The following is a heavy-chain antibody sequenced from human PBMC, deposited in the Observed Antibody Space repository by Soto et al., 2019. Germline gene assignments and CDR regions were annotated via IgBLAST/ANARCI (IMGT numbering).Heavy chain of an antibody. CDR3: AHTVPPRVADY. Sequence: QITLKESGPTLVKPTQTLTLTCTFSGFSLSTSGVGVGLIRQPPGKSLEWLALIYWDDDKRYTPALKSRLTITKDTSKNQVVITMTNMDPVDTASYPCAHTVPPRVADYWGQGTLVTVSS. CDR1: GFSLSTSGVG. V-gene: IGHV2-5*02. J-gene: IGHJ4*02. CDR2: IYWDDDK.